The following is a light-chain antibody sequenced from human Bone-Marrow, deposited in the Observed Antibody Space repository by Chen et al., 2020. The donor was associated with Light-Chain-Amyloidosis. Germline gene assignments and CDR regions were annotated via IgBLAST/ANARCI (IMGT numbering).Light chain of an antibody. CDR1: SGDVGTYNY. CDR2: AVS. J-gene: IGLJ1*01. CDR3: SSFTSSSSYV. V-gene: IGLV2-14*01. Sequence: QSALTPPASVSVSPGQSITISCTGTSGDVGTYNYVSWYQQHPGKAPKVMIYAVSNRPSGVSNRFSGSKSGNTASLTISGLQAEDEADYYCSSFTSSSSYVFGPGTKVTVL.